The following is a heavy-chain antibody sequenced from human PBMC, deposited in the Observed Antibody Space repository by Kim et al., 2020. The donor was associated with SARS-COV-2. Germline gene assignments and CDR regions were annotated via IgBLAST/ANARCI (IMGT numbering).Heavy chain of an antibody. J-gene: IGHJ3*02. CDR3: AGEYSGCYSNAFDI. CDR2: IVVGSGNT. D-gene: IGHD1-26*01. CDR1: GFTFTSSA. V-gene: IGHV1-58*01. Sequence: SVKVSCKASGFTFTSSAVQWVRQARGQRLEWIGWIVVGSGNTNYAQKFQERVTITRDMSTSTAYMELSSLRSEDTAVYYCAGEYSGCYSNAFDIWGQGTMVTVSS.